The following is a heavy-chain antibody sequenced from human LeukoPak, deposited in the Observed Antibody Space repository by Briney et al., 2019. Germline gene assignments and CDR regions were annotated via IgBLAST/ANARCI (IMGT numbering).Heavy chain of an antibody. J-gene: IGHJ3*02. CDR1: GFTFSSYS. Sequence: KPGGSLRLSCAASGFTFSSYSMNWVCQAPGKGLEWVSSISSSSSYIYYADSVKGRFTISRDNAKNSLYLQMNSLRAEDTAMYYCARLGTYCSSTSCYNHYAFDIWGQGTIVTVSS. CDR2: ISSSSSYI. D-gene: IGHD2-2*02. CDR3: ARLGTYCSSTSCYNHYAFDI. V-gene: IGHV3-21*01.